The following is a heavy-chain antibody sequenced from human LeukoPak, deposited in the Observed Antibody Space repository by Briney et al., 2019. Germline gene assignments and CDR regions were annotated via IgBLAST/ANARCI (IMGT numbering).Heavy chain of an antibody. CDR1: GFTFSSYG. J-gene: IGHJ3*02. CDR3: TGYYDSSGHDAFDI. CDR2: IRYDGSNK. D-gene: IGHD3-22*01. V-gene: IGHV3-30*02. Sequence: GGSLRLSCAASGFTFSSYGMHWVRQAPGKGLEWVAFIRYDGSNKYYADSVKGRFTISRDSAKNSLYLQMNSLRAEDTAVYYCTGYYDSSGHDAFDIWGQGTMVTVSS.